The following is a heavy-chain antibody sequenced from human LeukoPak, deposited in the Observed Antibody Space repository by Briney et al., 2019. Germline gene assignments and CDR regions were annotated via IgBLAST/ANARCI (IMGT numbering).Heavy chain of an antibody. Sequence: GGSLRLSCAASGFTFSSYEMNWVRQAPGKGLEWVSYISSSGSTIYYADFVKGRFTISRDNAKNSLYLQMNSLRVEDTAVYYCARDLFRELRPFDYWGQGTLVTVSS. D-gene: IGHD1-26*01. J-gene: IGHJ4*02. V-gene: IGHV3-48*03. CDR1: GFTFSSYE. CDR3: ARDLFRELRPFDY. CDR2: ISSSGSTI.